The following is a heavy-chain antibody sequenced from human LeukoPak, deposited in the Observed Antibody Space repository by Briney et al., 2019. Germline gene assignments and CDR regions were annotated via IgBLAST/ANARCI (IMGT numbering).Heavy chain of an antibody. Sequence: SGPTLVKPTQTLTLTCTFSGFSLSTSGVGVGWIRQPPGKALEWLALIYWNDDKRYSPSLKSRLTITKDTSKNQVVLTMTNMDPVDTATYYCARRGGVPAANNWLDPWGQGTLVTVSS. CDR2: IYWNDDK. CDR1: GFSLSTSGVG. CDR3: ARRGGVPAANNWLDP. J-gene: IGHJ5*02. V-gene: IGHV2-5*01. D-gene: IGHD2-2*01.